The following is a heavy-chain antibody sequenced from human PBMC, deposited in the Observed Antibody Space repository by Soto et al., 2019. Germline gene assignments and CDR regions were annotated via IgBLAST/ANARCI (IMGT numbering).Heavy chain of an antibody. D-gene: IGHD3-10*01. V-gene: IGHV2-70*01. CDR3: AREIGSGSYYRGYYYYGMDV. Sequence: SGPTLVNPTQTLTLTCTFSGFPLSTSGMCVSWIRQPPGKALEWLALIDWDDDKYYSTSLKTRLTISKDTSKNQVVLTMTNMDPVDTATYYCAREIGSGSYYRGYYYYGMDVWRQGTTVTV. CDR2: IDWDDDK. J-gene: IGHJ6*02. CDR1: GFPLSTSGMC.